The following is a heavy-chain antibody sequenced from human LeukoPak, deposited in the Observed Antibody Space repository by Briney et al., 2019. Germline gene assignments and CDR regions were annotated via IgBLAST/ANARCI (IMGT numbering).Heavy chain of an antibody. D-gene: IGHD5-18*01. Sequence: SETLSLTCTVSGGSISSSSYYWGWIRQPPGTGLEWIGEINHSGSTNYNPSLKSRVTISVDTSKNQFSLKLSSVTAADTAAYYCARGARYSYGSDFDYWGQGTLVTVSS. CDR1: GGSISSSSYY. J-gene: IGHJ4*02. CDR3: ARGARYSYGSDFDY. V-gene: IGHV4-39*07. CDR2: INHSGST.